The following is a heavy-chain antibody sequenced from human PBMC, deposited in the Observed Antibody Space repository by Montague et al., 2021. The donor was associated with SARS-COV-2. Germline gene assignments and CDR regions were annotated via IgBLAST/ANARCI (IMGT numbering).Heavy chain of an antibody. D-gene: IGHD5-18*01. CDR3: ARVSDGPEGNFDY. J-gene: IGHJ4*02. V-gene: IGHV4-61*02. Sequence: TLSLTCSVSAGSMSSSDLYWTWVRQPAGKGLEWIGRIYISGRTNYNPSLQSRVTMSLDTSKNEFYLRLSSVSAADTAVYYCARVSDGPEGNFDYWGQGTLVTVSS. CDR2: IYISGRT. CDR1: AGSMSSSDLY.